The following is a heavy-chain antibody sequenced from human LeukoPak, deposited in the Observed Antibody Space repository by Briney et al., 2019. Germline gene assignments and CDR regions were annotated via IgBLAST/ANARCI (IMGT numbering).Heavy chain of an antibody. CDR1: GFTFDDYA. D-gene: IGHD2-2*01. CDR2: ISWNSGSI. V-gene: IGHV3-9*01. J-gene: IGHJ2*01. Sequence: SLRLSCAASGFTFDDYAMHWVRQAPGKGLEWVSGISWNSGSIGYADSVKGRFTISRDNAKNSLYLQMNSLRAEDTAVYYCARDRVVVPAAIWYFDLWGRGTLVTVSS. CDR3: ARDRVVVPAAIWYFDL.